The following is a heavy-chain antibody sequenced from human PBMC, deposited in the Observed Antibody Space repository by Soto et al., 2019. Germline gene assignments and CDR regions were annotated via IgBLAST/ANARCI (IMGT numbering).Heavy chain of an antibody. J-gene: IGHJ4*02. CDR3: ARDWETSATGLIDS. D-gene: IGHD3-9*01. CDR1: GFTFSSYA. CDR2: TSYDGSNK. Sequence: LRLSCVASGFTFSSYALHWVRQAPGKGLEWVAVTSYDGSNKYYADSVEGRFTISRDNSKNTLYLQTSSLTTEDTAMYYCARDWETSATGLIDSWGQGTLVTVSS. V-gene: IGHV3-30-3*01.